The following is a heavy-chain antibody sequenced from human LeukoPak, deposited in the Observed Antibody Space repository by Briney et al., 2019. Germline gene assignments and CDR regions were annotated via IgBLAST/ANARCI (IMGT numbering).Heavy chain of an antibody. CDR3: ARVGAYGDSYYYYGMDV. CDR2: INPSGGST. J-gene: IGHJ6*02. D-gene: IGHD4-17*01. V-gene: IGHV1-46*01. CDR1: GYTFTSYY. Sequence: ASVKVSCKASGYTFTSYYMHWVRRAPGQGLEWMGIINPSGGSTSYAQKFQGRVTMTRDTSTSTVYMELSSLRSEDTAVYYCARVGAYGDSYYYYGMDVWGQGTTVTVSS.